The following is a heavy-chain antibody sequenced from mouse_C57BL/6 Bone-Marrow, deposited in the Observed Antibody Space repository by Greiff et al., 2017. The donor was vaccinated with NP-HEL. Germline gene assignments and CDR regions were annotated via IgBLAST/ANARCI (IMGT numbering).Heavy chain of an antibody. CDR2: IHPNSGST. V-gene: IGHV1-64*01. D-gene: IGHD2-4*01. Sequence: VQLQQSGAELVKPGASVKLSCKASGYTFTSYWMHWVKQRPGQGLEWIGMIHPNSGSTNYNEKFKSKATLTVDKSSSTAYMQLSSLTSEDSAVYYCARHDYDYFDYWGQGTTLTVSS. J-gene: IGHJ2*01. CDR3: ARHDYDYFDY. CDR1: GYTFTSYW.